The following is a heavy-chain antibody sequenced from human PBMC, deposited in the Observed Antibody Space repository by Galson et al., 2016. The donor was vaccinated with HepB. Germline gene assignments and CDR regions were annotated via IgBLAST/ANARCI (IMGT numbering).Heavy chain of an antibody. J-gene: IGHJ6*02. V-gene: IGHV7-4-1*02. CDR1: GYTLPSHG. Sequence: SVKVSCKASGYTLPSHGMNWVRQAPGQGLEWVGWTTNVGNPTYAQGFRGRFVFSLDISASTAYLEISSLKADDTAVYYCAREVARGYGLDVWGQGTTVTVSS. CDR2: TTNVGNP. D-gene: IGHD3-10*01. CDR3: AREVARGYGLDV.